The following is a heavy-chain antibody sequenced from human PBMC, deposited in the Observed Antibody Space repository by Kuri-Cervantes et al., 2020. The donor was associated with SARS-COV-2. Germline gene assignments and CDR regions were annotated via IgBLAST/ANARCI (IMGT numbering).Heavy chain of an antibody. CDR3: SGRVDFSPVDY. CDR1: GDSITNYY. D-gene: IGHD3/OR15-3a*01. J-gene: IGHJ4*02. V-gene: IGHV4-59*01. CDR2: VSYNGAT. Sequence: GSLRLSCTVSGDSITNYYLTWIRQPPGKGLEWIGYVSYNGATAYNPSLKSRVTMSLDTSKNQFSLRLSSVTAAGTAVYYCSGRVDFSPVDYWGQGTLVTVSS.